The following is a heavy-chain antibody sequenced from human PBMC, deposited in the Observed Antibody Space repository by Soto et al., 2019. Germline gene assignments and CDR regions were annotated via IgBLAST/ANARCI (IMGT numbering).Heavy chain of an antibody. J-gene: IGHJ4*02. D-gene: IGHD6-13*01. Sequence: PSETLSLTCSVSYGSIRSYYWSWIRQPPGKGLEWIGYMYYSGSSNYNPSLRGRATMSVDTSKNQFSLKLNSLTAADTAVYYCAMLPSLLYRISWYSFDFWSQGTLVTVSS. V-gene: IGHV4-59*08. CDR2: MYYSGSS. CDR1: YGSIRSYY. CDR3: AMLPSLLYRISWYSFDF.